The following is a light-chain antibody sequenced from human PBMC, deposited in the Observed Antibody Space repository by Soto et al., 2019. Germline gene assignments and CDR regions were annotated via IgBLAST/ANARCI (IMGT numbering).Light chain of an antibody. J-gene: IGLJ1*01. CDR3: NSYAGSNIV. CDR2: EVY. Sequence: QSALTQPPSASGSPGQSVTISCTGTSSDVGGYNYVSWYQQHPGQAPKLMIYEVYKRPSGVPDRFSGSKSGHTASLTVSGLQAEDEADYYCNSYAGSNIVFGTGTKVTFL. V-gene: IGLV2-8*01. CDR1: SSDVGGYNY.